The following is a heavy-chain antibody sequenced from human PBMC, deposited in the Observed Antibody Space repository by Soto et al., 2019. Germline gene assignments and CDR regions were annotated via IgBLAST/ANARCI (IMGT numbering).Heavy chain of an antibody. J-gene: IGHJ4*02. V-gene: IGHV3-30*18. CDR2: ISYDGSNQ. CDR1: GFTFNIYG. CDR3: AKDQASGQGSFDS. Sequence: GGSLRLSCAASGFTFNIYGMHWVRQAPDKGLEWVALISYDGSNQYYADSVKGRFTISRDNSKNTLFLQMNGLRADDTAVYYCAKDQASGQGSFDSWGQGTLVTVSS.